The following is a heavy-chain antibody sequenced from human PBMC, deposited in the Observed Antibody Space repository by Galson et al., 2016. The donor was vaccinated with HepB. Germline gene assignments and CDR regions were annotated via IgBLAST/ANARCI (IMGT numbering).Heavy chain of an antibody. J-gene: IGHJ4*02. CDR3: VRDDDSVFGVVTNFDL. CDR2: ISGTSSYT. V-gene: IGHV3-21*01. Sequence: ASVISGTSSYTYYADSVKGRFTISRDNAKKSLYLQMDRLRVEDTAVYYCVRDDDSVFGVVTNFDLWGQGTLVTVSS. D-gene: IGHD3-3*01.